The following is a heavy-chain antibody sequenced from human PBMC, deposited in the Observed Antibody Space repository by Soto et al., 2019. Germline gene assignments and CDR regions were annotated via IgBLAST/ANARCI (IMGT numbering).Heavy chain of an antibody. CDR3: ARSGYSFAWGY. CDR2: INSDGST. CDR1: GFLVNSAY. D-gene: IGHD5-18*01. V-gene: IGHV3-53*01. J-gene: IGHJ4*02. Sequence: EVQLVESGGGLIPPGGSLRLSGAASGFLVNSAYMTWVRQAPGKGLEWLSMINSDGSTLYAESVKGRFTISRDNSKNRLDLQMNSLRAEDTAMYYCARSGYSFAWGYWGQGTLVIVTS.